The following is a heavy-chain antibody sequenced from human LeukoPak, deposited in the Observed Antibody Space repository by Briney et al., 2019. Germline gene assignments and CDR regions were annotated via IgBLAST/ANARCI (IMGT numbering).Heavy chain of an antibody. Sequence: PGGSLRLSCAASGFTFSSYSMNWVRQAPGKGLEWVSFISISSSTIYYADSVKGRFTISRDNAKNSLYLQMNSLRAEDTAVYYCARDRAGTKAWVEFDPWGQGTLVTVSS. CDR1: GFTFSSYS. V-gene: IGHV3-48*04. J-gene: IGHJ5*02. CDR2: ISISSSTI. CDR3: ARDRAGTKAWVEFDP. D-gene: IGHD3-10*01.